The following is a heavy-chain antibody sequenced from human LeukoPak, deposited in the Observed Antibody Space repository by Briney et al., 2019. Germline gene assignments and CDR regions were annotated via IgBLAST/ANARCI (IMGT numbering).Heavy chain of an antibody. CDR1: GFTFSSYS. J-gene: IGHJ4*02. CDR2: IYYSGST. D-gene: IGHD3-10*01. CDR3: ARVWGTWRFGEFGSRPLDY. V-gene: IGHV4-59*12. Sequence: TPGGSLRLSCAASGFTFSSYSMNWVRQAPGKGLEWIGYIYYSGSTYYNPSLKSRVTISVDTSKNQFSLKLSSVTAADTAVYYCARVWGTWRFGEFGSRPLDYWGQGTLVTVSS.